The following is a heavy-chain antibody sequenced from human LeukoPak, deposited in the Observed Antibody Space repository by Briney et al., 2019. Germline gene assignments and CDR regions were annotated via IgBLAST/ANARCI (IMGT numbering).Heavy chain of an antibody. CDR2: IYCSGST. CDR1: GGSISSYY. J-gene: IGHJ4*02. CDR3: ARGYSYDSFDY. Sequence: PSETLSLTCNVSGGSISSYYWSWIRQPPGKGLEWIGYIYCSGSTNYSPSLKSRVTISVDTSKNQLSLNLSSVTAADTAVYFCARGYSYDSFDYWGQGTLVTVSS. V-gene: IGHV4-59*01. D-gene: IGHD5-18*01.